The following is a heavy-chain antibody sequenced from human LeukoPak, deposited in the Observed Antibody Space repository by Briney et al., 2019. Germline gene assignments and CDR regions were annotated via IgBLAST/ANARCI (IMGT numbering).Heavy chain of an antibody. CDR2: ISSSSSYI. Sequence: PGGSLRLSCAASGFTFSSYGMNWVRQAPGKGLEWVSSISSSSSYIYYADSVKGRFTISRDNAKNSLYLQMNSLRAEDTAVYYCARAGKPNDAFDIWGQGTMVTVSS. J-gene: IGHJ3*02. V-gene: IGHV3-21*01. CDR1: GFTFSSYG. CDR3: ARAGKPNDAFDI. D-gene: IGHD4-23*01.